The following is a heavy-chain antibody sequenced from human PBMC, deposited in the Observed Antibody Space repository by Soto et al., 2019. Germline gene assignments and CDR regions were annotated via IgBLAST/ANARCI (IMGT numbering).Heavy chain of an antibody. CDR2: IYYSGST. CDR3: ARRDFDWLLNYFDY. J-gene: IGHJ4*02. V-gene: IGHV4-39*01. CDR1: GGSISSSSYY. Sequence: QLQLQESGPGLVKPSETLSLTCTVSGGSISSSSYYWGWIRQPPGKGLEWIGCIYYSGSTYYNPSLKSRVTISVDTSKNQFSLKLSSVTAADTAVYYCARRDFDWLLNYFDYWGQGTLVTVSS. D-gene: IGHD3-9*01.